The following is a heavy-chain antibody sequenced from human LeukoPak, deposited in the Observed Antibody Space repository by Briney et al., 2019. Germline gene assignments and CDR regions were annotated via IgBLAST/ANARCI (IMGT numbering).Heavy chain of an antibody. V-gene: IGHV3-48*03. CDR1: GFTFSSYE. CDR2: ISSSDSTI. J-gene: IGHJ6*03. CDR3: ARGIESSGWKRGYYYYYMDV. D-gene: IGHD6-19*01. Sequence: PGGSLRLSCAASGFTFSSYEMNWVRQAPGKGLEWVSYISSSDSTIYYADSVKGRFTISRDNAKNSLYLQMNSLRAEDTAVYYCARGIESSGWKRGYYYYYMDVWGKGTTVTVSS.